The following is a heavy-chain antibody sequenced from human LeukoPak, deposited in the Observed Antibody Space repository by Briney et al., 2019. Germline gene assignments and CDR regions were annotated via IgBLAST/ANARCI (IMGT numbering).Heavy chain of an antibody. D-gene: IGHD3-9*01. CDR2: ISNDGSKK. V-gene: IGHV3-30*18. CDR1: GFTFNSYG. CDR3: AKDLKGYFDWLLYPYGLCYAMDV. J-gene: IGHJ6*04. Sequence: GGSLRLSCAASGFTFNSYGMHWVRQAPGKGLEGVAVISNDGSKKYYADSVKGRFTISRDNSKNTLYLQMNSLRAEDTAVYYCAKDLKGYFDWLLYPYGLCYAMDVWGKGTTVTVSS.